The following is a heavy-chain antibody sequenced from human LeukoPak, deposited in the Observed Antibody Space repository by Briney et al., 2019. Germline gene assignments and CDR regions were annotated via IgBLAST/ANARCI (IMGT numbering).Heavy chain of an antibody. CDR3: ASSTFLGGYSSSRLHAFDI. V-gene: IGHV1-24*01. CDR1: GYTLTELS. Sequence: ASVKVSCKVSGYTLTELSMHWVRQAPGKGLEWMGGFDPEDGETIYAQKFQGRVTMTEDTSTDTAYMELSSLRSEDTAVYYCASSTFLGGYSSSRLHAFDIWGQGTMVTVSS. J-gene: IGHJ3*02. CDR2: FDPEDGET. D-gene: IGHD6-6*01.